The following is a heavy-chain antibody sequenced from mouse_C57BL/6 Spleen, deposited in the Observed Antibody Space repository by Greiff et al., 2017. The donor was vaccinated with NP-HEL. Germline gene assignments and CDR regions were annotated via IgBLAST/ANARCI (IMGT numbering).Heavy chain of an antibody. CDR1: GYAFSSSW. D-gene: IGHD2-4*01. CDR2: IYPGDGDT. Sequence: QVQLQQSGPELVKPGASVKISCKASGYAFSSSWMNWVKQRPGKGLEWIGRIYPGDGDTNYNGKFKGKATLTADKSSSTAYMQLSSLTSEDSAVYFCARRNYAKAMDYWGQGTSVTVSS. J-gene: IGHJ4*01. V-gene: IGHV1-82*01. CDR3: ARRNYAKAMDY.